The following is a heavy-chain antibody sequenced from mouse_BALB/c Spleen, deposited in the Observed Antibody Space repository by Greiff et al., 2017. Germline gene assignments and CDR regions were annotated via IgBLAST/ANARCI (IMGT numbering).Heavy chain of an antibody. CDR1: GFTFSSYG. Sequence: EVNVVESGGGLVQPGGSLKLSCAASGFTFSSYGMSWVRQTPDKRLELVATINSNGGSTYYPDSVKGRFTISRDNAKNTLYLQMSSLKSEDTAMYYCAREGGLYGNYDWYFDVWGAGTTVTVSS. D-gene: IGHD2-1*01. CDR2: INSNGGST. CDR3: AREGGLYGNYDWYFDV. V-gene: IGHV5-6-3*01. J-gene: IGHJ1*01.